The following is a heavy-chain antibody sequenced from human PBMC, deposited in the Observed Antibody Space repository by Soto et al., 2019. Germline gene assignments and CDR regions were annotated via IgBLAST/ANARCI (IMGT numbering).Heavy chain of an antibody. CDR1: GFTFSSYG. CDR2: ISYDGSNK. V-gene: IGHV3-30*18. Sequence: GGSLRLSCAASGFTFSSYGMHWVRQAPGKGLEWVAVISYDGSNKYYADSVKGRFTISRDNSKNTLYLQMNSLRAEDTAVYYCAKDCSCCWYSYYYVMYVCGQRSTVTVS. CDR3: AKDCSCCWYSYYYVMYV. D-gene: IGHD6-13*01. J-gene: IGHJ6*02.